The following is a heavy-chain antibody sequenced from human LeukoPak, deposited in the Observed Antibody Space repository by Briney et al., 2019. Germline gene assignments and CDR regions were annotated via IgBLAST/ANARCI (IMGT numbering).Heavy chain of an antibody. J-gene: IGHJ4*02. CDR3: ARGAALAIDY. D-gene: IGHD2-15*01. Sequence: PLETLSLTCSVSGGSVTSGSYYWSWIRQPAGKGLEWIGRISTSGSTNYNPSLKSRVTMSLDTSKNQFSLKLNSVTAADTAVYYCARGAALAIDYWGQGALVTVSS. V-gene: IGHV4-61*02. CDR1: GGSVTSGSYY. CDR2: ISTSGST.